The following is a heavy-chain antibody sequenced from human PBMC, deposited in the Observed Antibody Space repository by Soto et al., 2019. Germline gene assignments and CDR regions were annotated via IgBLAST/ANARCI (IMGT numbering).Heavy chain of an antibody. CDR3: ARWGVDTAMVTEWFDP. CDR2: IYYSGST. J-gene: IGHJ5*02. V-gene: IGHV4-59*08. D-gene: IGHD5-18*01. CDR1: GGSINSYY. Sequence: PSETLSLTCTVSGGSINSYYWSWIRQPPGKGLEWIGYIYYSGSTNYNPSLKSRVTMSVDTSKNQFSLKLSSVTAADTAVYYCARWGVDTAMVTEWFDPLGQGTLLTVSS.